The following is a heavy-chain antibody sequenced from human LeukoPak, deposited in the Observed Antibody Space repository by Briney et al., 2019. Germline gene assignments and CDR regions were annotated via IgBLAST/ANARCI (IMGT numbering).Heavy chain of an antibody. J-gene: IGHJ4*02. D-gene: IGHD1-14*01. Sequence: GGSLRLSCAASGFTFDDYDMSWVRRAPGKGLEWVTGINWNGDSTAYADSVKGRFTISRDNAKSSLYLQMNSLRAEDTAFYYCARIISSAGTSYFDYWGQGTLVTVSS. CDR1: GFTFDDYD. CDR2: INWNGDST. V-gene: IGHV3-20*04. CDR3: ARIISSAGTSYFDY.